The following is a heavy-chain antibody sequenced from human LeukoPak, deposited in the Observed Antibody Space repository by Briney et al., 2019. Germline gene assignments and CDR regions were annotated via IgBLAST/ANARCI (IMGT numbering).Heavy chain of an antibody. V-gene: IGHV3-21*05. J-gene: IGHJ4*02. CDR1: GFTFSGYS. CDR3: AKGGASGCFDY. CDR2: ISSSSIYT. D-gene: IGHD6-19*01. Sequence: GGSLRLSCVASGFTFSGYSMIWVRQAPGKGLEWVSYISSSSIYTNYADSVKGRFTISRDNAKKSLYLQMNSLGAEDAAVYYCAKGGASGCFDYWGQGTLVTVSS.